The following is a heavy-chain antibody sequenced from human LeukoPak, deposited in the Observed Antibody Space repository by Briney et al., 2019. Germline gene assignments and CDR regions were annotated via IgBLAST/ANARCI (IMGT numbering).Heavy chain of an antibody. J-gene: IGHJ6*03. CDR1: GGSISSYY. Sequence: SQTLFLTCTVSGGSISSYYWSWIRQPPGKGLEWIGYIYYSGSTNYNPSLKSRVTISVDTSKNQFSLKLSSVTAADTAVYYCARGPNYPTRYCSSTSCYSSYYYYFMDVWGKGTTVTVSS. D-gene: IGHD2-2*01. CDR3: ARGPNYPTRYCSSTSCYSSYYYYFMDV. V-gene: IGHV4-59*08. CDR2: IYYSGST.